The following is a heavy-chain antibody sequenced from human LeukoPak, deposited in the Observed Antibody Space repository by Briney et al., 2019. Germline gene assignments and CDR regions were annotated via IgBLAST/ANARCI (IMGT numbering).Heavy chain of an antibody. V-gene: IGHV4-31*03. CDR1: GGSISSGGYY. CDR3: ARTLNEGIMVRGVQYYFDY. J-gene: IGHJ4*02. D-gene: IGHD3-10*01. Sequence: PSETLSLTCTVSGGSISSGGYYWSWIRQHPGKGLEWIGYIYYSGSTYYNPSLKSRVTISVDTSKNQFSLKLSSVTAADTAVYYCARTLNEGIMVRGVQYYFDYWGQGTLVTVSS. CDR2: IYYSGST.